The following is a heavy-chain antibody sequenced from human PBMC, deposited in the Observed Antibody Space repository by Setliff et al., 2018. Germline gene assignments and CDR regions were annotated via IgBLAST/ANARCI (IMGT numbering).Heavy chain of an antibody. CDR3: ARGWGSGWSKEGAFDI. CDR1: GGSFSGYY. D-gene: IGHD6-19*01. CDR2: INHSGGT. V-gene: IGHV4-34*01. J-gene: IGHJ3*02. Sequence: PSETLSLTCAVYGGSFSGYYWSWLRQPPGKGLEWIGEINHSGGTNYNPSLKSRVTISVDTSKNQFSLKLSSVTAADTAVYYCARGWGSGWSKEGAFDIWGQGTMVTVSS.